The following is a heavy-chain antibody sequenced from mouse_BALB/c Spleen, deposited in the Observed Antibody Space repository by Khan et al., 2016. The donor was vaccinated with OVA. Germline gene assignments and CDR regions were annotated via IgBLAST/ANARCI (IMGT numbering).Heavy chain of an antibody. Sequence: QVQLKESGPGLVQPSQSLSITCTVSGFSLNNYSIHWVRQSPGKGLEWLGVIWSAGSTDYNAAFISRLTINKDNSRSQVFFKMNSLQPNDTAIYXFAIRGNDYGRGALFAYWGQGTLVTVSA. D-gene: IGHD2-4*01. CDR2: IWSAGST. J-gene: IGHJ3*01. CDR3: AIRGNDYGRGALFAY. CDR1: GFSLNNYS. V-gene: IGHV2-2*02.